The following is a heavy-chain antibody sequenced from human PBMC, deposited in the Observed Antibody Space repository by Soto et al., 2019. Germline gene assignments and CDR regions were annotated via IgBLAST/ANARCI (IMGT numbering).Heavy chain of an antibody. CDR2: IKSKTDGGTT. CDR3: TTDPFGYDSSGYSFDY. CDR1: GFTFSNAW. D-gene: IGHD3-22*01. V-gene: IGHV3-15*07. J-gene: IGHJ4*02. Sequence: EVQLVESGGGLVKPGGSLRLSCVASGFTFSNAWMNWVRQAPGKGLEWVGRIKSKTDGGTTDYAAPVKGRFTISRDDSNNTRKLQMNSLKTEDTAVYFWTTDPFGYDSSGYSFDYWGQGTLVTVSS.